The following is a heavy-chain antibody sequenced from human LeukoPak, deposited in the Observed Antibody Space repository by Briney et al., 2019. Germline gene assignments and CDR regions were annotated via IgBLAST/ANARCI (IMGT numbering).Heavy chain of an antibody. Sequence: KSSETLSLTCTVSGGSISSGGYYWSWIRQPPGKGLEWIRYIYHSGSTYYNPSLKSRVTISVDTSKNQFSLKLSSVTAADTAVYYCARAEDIVVVVAATPSYFDYWGQGTLVTVSS. J-gene: IGHJ4*02. CDR2: IYHSGST. CDR1: GGSISSGGYY. D-gene: IGHD2-15*01. CDR3: ARAEDIVVVVAATPSYFDY. V-gene: IGHV4-30-2*01.